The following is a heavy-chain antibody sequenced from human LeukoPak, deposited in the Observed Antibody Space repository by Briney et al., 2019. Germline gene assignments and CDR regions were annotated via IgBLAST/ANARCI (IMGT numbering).Heavy chain of an antibody. CDR2: IDQDGSGK. D-gene: IGHD1-14*01. J-gene: IGHJ4*02. Sequence: PGGSLRLSCVMSGFTFSSFWLSWVRQAPGKGLEWVADIDQDGSGKYYVDSVKGRFTISRDNARNSLFLQMNSLRVEDTAVYYCASELRTLPHWGQGTLVTVSS. CDR3: ASELRTLPH. V-gene: IGHV3-7*05. CDR1: GFTFSSFW.